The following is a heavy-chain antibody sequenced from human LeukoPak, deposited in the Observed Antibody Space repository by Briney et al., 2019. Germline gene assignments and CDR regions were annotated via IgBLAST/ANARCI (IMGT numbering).Heavy chain of an antibody. CDR3: ASLYSSGWSNWFDP. Sequence: PGGSLRLSCAASGFTFSSYSMNWVRQAPGKGLEWVSSISSNSSYIYYADSVKGRFTISRDNAKNSLYLQMNSLRAEDTAVYYCASLYSSGWSNWFDPWGQGTLVTVSS. CDR1: GFTFSSYS. J-gene: IGHJ5*02. V-gene: IGHV3-21*01. CDR2: ISSNSSYI. D-gene: IGHD6-19*01.